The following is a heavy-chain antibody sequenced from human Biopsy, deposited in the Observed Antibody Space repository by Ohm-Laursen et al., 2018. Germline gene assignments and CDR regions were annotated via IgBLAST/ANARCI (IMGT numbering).Heavy chain of an antibody. V-gene: IGHV1-69*13. CDR2: IIAPSGTT. Sequence: SVKVSCKTFGGTLSKYAMSWVRQAPGQGLEWLGVIIAPSGTTNNAQRFQGRLSITADESATSVYMELSSLRSEDTAVYYCARDRIGGRGDPPDHWGQGTLVTVSS. D-gene: IGHD3-10*01. CDR1: GGTLSKYA. J-gene: IGHJ4*02. CDR3: ARDRIGGRGDPPDH.